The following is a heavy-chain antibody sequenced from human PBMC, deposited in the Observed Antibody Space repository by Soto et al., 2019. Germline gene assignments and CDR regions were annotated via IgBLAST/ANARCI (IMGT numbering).Heavy chain of an antibody. V-gene: IGHV3-23*01. CDR2: INSSGGKT. Sequence: HLGGSLRLSCAASGFTFGSYDMSWVRQAPGKGLEWVSGINSSGGKTYYADSVKGRFTISRDNSKNTLSLQMNSLRAEDTAVYYCASRWGYGDPYQSITWGQGTLVTVSS. J-gene: IGHJ5*02. CDR1: GFTFGSYD. CDR3: ASRWGYGDPYQSIT. D-gene: IGHD4-17*01.